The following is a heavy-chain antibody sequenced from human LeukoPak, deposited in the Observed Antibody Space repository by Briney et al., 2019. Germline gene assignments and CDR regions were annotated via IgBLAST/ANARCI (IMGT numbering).Heavy chain of an antibody. CDR3: AASKAAAGYYFDS. Sequence: AAVKVSCKASGYIFTYYYIHWVRQAPGQGLEWMGVINSRDGGSTYLQRFQGRVAMTSDTSTSTVYMDLSSLRSEDTAVYYCAASKAAAGYYFDSWGQGALVTVSA. CDR2: INSRDGGS. J-gene: IGHJ4*02. D-gene: IGHD6-25*01. V-gene: IGHV1-46*01. CDR1: GYIFTYYY.